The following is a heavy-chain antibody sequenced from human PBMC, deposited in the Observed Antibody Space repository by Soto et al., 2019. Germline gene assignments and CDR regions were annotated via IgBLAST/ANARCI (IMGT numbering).Heavy chain of an antibody. CDR2: MNPSSGNT. Sequence: QVQLVQSGAEVKKPGASVKVSCKASGYTFTSYDVNWVRQATGQGLGWMGWMNPSSGNTGYAKTFQGRVTMTRTTSISTAYMELSSLRSEDTAVYYCAREQQVRGFGPWGQGTLVTVSS. CDR1: GYTFTSYD. CDR3: AREQQVRGFGP. V-gene: IGHV1-8*01. D-gene: IGHD6-13*01. J-gene: IGHJ5*02.